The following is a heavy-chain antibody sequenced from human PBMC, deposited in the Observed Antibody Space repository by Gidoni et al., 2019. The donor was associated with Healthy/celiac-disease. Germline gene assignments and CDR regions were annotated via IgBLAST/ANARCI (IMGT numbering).Heavy chain of an antibody. CDR2: ISSSSSYI. CDR3: ARDEDYYDSSGYFDY. D-gene: IGHD3-22*01. V-gene: IGHV3-21*01. J-gene: IGHJ4*02. CDR1: GFTFSSYS. Sequence: EVQLVESGGGLVKPGGSLRLSCAASGFTFSSYSMNWVRQAPGKGLEWVSSISSSSSYIYYADSVKGRFTISRDNAKNSLYLQMNSLRAEDTAVYYCARDEDYYDSSGYFDYWGQGTLVTVSS.